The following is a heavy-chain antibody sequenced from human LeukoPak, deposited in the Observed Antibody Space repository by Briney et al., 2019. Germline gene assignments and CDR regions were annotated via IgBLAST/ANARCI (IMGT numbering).Heavy chain of an antibody. CDR1: GYTFTSYY. CDR3: ARDRTNYDSSGYSMRNWFDP. CDR2: INPSGGST. V-gene: IGHV1-46*01. Sequence: EASVTVSFKASGYTFTSYYMHWVRQAPGQGREWMGIINPSGGSTGYAQKFQGRVTMTRDTSTSTAYMELSSLRSEDTAVYYCARDRTNYDSSGYSMRNWFDPWGQGTLVTVSS. J-gene: IGHJ5*02. D-gene: IGHD3-22*01.